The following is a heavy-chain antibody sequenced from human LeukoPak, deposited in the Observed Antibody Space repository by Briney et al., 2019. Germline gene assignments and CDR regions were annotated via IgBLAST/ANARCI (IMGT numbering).Heavy chain of an antibody. D-gene: IGHD1-26*01. CDR1: GFTFSSYA. V-gene: IGHV3-64*01. CDR2: ISSNGGST. CDR3: ARARDGSYYGGFDY. Sequence: GGSLRLSCAASGFTFSSYAMHWVRQAPGKGLEYVSAISSNGGSTYYANSVKGRFTISRDNSKNTLYLQMGSLRAEDMAVYYCARARDGSYYGGFDYWGQGTLVTVSS. J-gene: IGHJ4*02.